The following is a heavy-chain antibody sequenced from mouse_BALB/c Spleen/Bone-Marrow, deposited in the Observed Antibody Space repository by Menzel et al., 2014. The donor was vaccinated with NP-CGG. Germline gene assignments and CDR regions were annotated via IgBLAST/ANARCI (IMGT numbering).Heavy chain of an antibody. CDR3: AGSYYGTTFDY. D-gene: IGHD1-1*01. CDR1: GFTFSSCY. CDR2: INTNGDNT. J-gene: IGHJ2*01. V-gene: IGHV5-6-2*01. Sequence: EVKLMESGGGLVKLGGSLKLSCAASGFTFSSCYMSWVRQTPEKRLELVAAINTNGDNTYYPDTVKGRFTISRDNAKNTLYLQMSSLKSEDTAFYYCAGSYYGTTFDYWGQGSTLTVSS.